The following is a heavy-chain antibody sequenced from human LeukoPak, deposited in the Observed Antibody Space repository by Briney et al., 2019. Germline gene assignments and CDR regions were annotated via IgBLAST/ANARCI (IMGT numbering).Heavy chain of an antibody. CDR1: GYTFTSYG. J-gene: IGHJ4*02. Sequence: ASVKVSCKASGYTFTSYGISWVRQAPGQGLEWMGWISAYNGNTNYAQKLQGRVTMTTDTSTSTAYMELRSLRSDDTAVYYCATSQNYGDLRTYYFDYWGQGTLVTVSS. D-gene: IGHD4-17*01. CDR3: ATSQNYGDLRTYYFDY. V-gene: IGHV1-18*01. CDR2: ISAYNGNT.